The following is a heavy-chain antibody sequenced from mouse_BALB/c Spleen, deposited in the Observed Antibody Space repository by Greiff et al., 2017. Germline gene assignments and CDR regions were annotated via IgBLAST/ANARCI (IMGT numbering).Heavy chain of an antibody. CDR3: VRDGGYYVFDY. CDR1: GFTFNTYA. J-gene: IGHJ2*01. D-gene: IGHD2-3*01. Sequence: EVQLVESGGGLVQPKGSLKLSCAASGFTFNTYAMHWVCQAPGKGLEWVARIRSKSNNYATYYADSVKDRFTISRDDSQSMLYLQMNNLKTEDTAMYYCVRDGGYYVFDYWGQGTTLTVSS. V-gene: IGHV10-3*03. CDR2: IRSKSNNYAT.